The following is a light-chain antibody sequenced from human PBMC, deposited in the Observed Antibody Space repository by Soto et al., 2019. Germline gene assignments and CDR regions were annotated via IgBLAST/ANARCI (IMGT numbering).Light chain of an antibody. CDR3: SPYTSSSTL. J-gene: IGLJ1*01. CDR1: SSDVGSYNY. V-gene: IGLV2-14*01. CDR2: EVS. Sequence: QSVLTQPASVSGSPGQSITISCTGTSSDVGSYNYVPWYQQHPGKAPKLMIYEVSDRPSGISSRFSGSKSGNTASLTISGLQTEDEADYYCSPYTSSSTLFGTGTKVTVL.